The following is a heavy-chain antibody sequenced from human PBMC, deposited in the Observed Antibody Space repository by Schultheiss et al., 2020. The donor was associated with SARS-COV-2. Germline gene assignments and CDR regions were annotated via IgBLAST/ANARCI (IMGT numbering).Heavy chain of an antibody. D-gene: IGHD3-16*02. J-gene: IGHJ4*02. Sequence: GGSLRLSCAASGFTFSSYAMHWVRQAPGKGLEWVAVISYDGSNKYYADSVKGRFTISRDNSKNTLYLQMNSLRAEDTAVYYCARDDYVWGSYRAADYWGQGTLVTVAS. CDR3: ARDDYVWGSYRAADY. CDR2: ISYDGSNK. V-gene: IGHV3-30-3*01. CDR1: GFTFSSYA.